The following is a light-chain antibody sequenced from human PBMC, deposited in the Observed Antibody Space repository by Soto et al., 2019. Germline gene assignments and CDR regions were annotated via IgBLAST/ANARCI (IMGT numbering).Light chain of an antibody. CDR3: QSYDSTTNWV. J-gene: IGLJ3*02. CDR1: SGTIASNY. V-gene: IGLV6-57*04. Sequence: NFMLTQPHSVSESPGKTVTISCTRSSGTIASNYVQWYQQRPGSAPTTVMFQNHQRPSGVPDRFSGSIDTSSNSAALIISGLETEGEADYYCQSYDSTTNWVFGGGTKLTVL. CDR2: QNH.